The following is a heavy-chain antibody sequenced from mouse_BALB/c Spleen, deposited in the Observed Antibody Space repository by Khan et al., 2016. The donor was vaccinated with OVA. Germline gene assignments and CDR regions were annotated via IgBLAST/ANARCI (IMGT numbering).Heavy chain of an antibody. CDR2: IWGDGST. CDR3: AKWGNSYYAMDY. J-gene: IGHJ4*01. V-gene: IGHV2-3*01. Sequence: QVQLQQSGPGLVAPSQSLSITCTVSGFSLTSHGVNWVRQPPGKGLEWLGVIWGDGSTNYHSALKSRLSISKDNSKRQVFLKLNSLQTDDTATYYCAKWGNSYYAMDYWGQGTSVTVSS. CDR1: GFSLTSHG. D-gene: IGHD2-1*01.